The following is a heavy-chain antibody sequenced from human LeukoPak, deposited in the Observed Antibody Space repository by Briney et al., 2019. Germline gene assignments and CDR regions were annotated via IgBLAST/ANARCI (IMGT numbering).Heavy chain of an antibody. V-gene: IGHV4-34*01. CDR2: INHSGST. CDR3: ATRLAVGRDFDWLWPFDY. CDR1: GGSFSGYY. D-gene: IGHD3-9*01. Sequence: SETLSLTCAVYGGSFSGYYWSWIRQPPGKGLEWIGEINHSGSTNYNPSLKSRVTMSVDTSKNQFSLKLSSVTAADTAVYYCATRLAVGRDFDWLWPFDYWGQGTLVTVSS. J-gene: IGHJ4*02.